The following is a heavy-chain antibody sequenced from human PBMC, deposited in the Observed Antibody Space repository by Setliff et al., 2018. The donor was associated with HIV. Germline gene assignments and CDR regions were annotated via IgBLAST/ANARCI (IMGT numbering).Heavy chain of an antibody. Sequence: SETLSLTCSVSGTSMSSYYWTRTRQSPGRGLEWIGHVSSSGSTNYNPSLESRLIISIDTSKSQISLTLTSLTTADTAVYYCARSSYYYGSGLDSWGQGTLVTVSS. CDR3: ARSSYYYGSGLDS. CDR1: GTSMSSYY. J-gene: IGHJ5*02. D-gene: IGHD3-10*01. CDR2: VSSSGST. V-gene: IGHV4-59*01.